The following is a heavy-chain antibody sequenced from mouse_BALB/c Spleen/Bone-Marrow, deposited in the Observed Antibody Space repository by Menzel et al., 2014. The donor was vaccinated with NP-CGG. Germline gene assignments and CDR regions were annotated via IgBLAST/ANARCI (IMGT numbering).Heavy chain of an antibody. V-gene: IGHV1S81*02. Sequence: VKLQESGAELVKPGASVNLSCKASGYTFTSYWVYWVKQRPGQGLEWIGEINPSNGRANYNEKFKNKATLTVDKSTSTAYMQVSSQTSEDSAVYYCARRDFRSWFAYWGQGTLVTVSA. J-gene: IGHJ3*01. CDR1: GYTFTSYW. CDR2: INPSNGRA. D-gene: IGHD2-14*01. CDR3: ARRDFRSWFAY.